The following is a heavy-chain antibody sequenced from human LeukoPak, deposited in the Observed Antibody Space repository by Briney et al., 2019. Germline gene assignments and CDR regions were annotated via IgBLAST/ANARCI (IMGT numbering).Heavy chain of an antibody. CDR3: ARHVDSYYDILTGYYS. CDR1: GGSISSSSYY. V-gene: IGHV4-39*01. CDR2: IYYSWST. Sequence: SETLSLTCTVSGGSISSSSYYWGWIRQPPGKVLEWIGSIYYSWSTYYNPSLKSRVTISVDTSNNQFSLKLSSVTAADTAVYSCARHVDSYYDILTGYYSWGQGTLVTVSS. D-gene: IGHD3-9*01. J-gene: IGHJ5*02.